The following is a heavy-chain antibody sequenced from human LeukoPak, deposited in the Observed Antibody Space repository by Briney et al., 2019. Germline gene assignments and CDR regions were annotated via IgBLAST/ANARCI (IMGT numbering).Heavy chain of an antibody. CDR3: ARDITMVRGAVPSPFVY. Sequence: GGSLRLSCAASGFTFSDYYMSWIRQAPGKGLEWVSYISSSSSYTNHADSVKGRFTISRDNAKNSLYLQMNSLRDEDTAVYYCARDITMVRGAVPSPFVYWGQGTLVTVSS. CDR1: GFTFSDYY. CDR2: ISSSSSYT. J-gene: IGHJ4*02. V-gene: IGHV3-11*06. D-gene: IGHD3-10*01.